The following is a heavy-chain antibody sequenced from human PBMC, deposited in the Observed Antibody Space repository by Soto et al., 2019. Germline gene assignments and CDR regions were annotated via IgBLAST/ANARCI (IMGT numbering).Heavy chain of an antibody. D-gene: IGHD1-7*01. J-gene: IGHJ4*02. CDR2: ITTSSSYT. Sequence: GGSLRLSCAASGFTFSDYYMSWIRQAPGKGLEWVSYITTSSSYTNYADSVKGRFTISRDNARNSLYLQMISLRAEDTAVYYCARVTGTYQFDYWGQGTLVTVSS. CDR1: GFTFSDYY. CDR3: ARVTGTYQFDY. V-gene: IGHV3-11*05.